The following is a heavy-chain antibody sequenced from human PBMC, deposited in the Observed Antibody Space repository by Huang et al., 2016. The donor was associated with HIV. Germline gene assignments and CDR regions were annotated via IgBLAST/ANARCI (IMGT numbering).Heavy chain of an antibody. Sequence: QVQLVQSGAEVKKVGSSVKVSCKASGGTFSNYAISWVRLAPGHGLEWMGGITPIFGTANFAQKFQGRVTITADGSTSTAYLELSSLRSEDTAVYFCARQLYDNTGYLMGARLHDWGQGTLVTVSS. V-gene: IGHV1-69*13. J-gene: IGHJ4*02. D-gene: IGHD3-22*01. CDR1: GGTFSNYA. CDR3: ARQLYDNTGYLMGARLHD. CDR2: ITPIFGTA.